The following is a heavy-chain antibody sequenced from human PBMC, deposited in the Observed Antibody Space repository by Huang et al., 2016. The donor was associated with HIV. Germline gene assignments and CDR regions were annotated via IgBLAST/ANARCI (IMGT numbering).Heavy chain of an antibody. J-gene: IGHJ3*01. CDR3: ARDRGRHYYDTTGYRTYDGFDF. Sequence: QVQLVQSGAEVKKPGASVKVSCKASGYTFTDYGISWGRQAPGQGLEWVGWISTYNRHTDTSTSTAYMELRSLTSDDTAVYYCARDRGRHYYDTTGYRTYDGFDFWGRGTMVSVSS. CDR2: ISTYNR. V-gene: IGHV1-18*04. D-gene: IGHD3-22*01. CDR1: GYTFTDYG.